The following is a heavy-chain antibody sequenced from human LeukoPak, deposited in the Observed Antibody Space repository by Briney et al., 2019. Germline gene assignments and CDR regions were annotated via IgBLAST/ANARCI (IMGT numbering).Heavy chain of an antibody. CDR3: ARRAAVAEYAFDI. J-gene: IGHJ3*02. Sequence: PGGSLRLSCAASGFTFSSYGMHWVRQAPGKGLEWVAVIWYDGSNKYYADSVKGRFTISRDNSKNTLYLQMNSLRAEDTAVCYCARRAAVAEYAFDIWGQGTMVTVSS. CDR1: GFTFSSYG. V-gene: IGHV3-33*01. D-gene: IGHD6-19*01. CDR2: IWYDGSNK.